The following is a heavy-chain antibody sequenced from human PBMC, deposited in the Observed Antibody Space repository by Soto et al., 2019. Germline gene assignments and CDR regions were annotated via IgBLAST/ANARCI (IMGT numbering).Heavy chain of an antibody. CDR3: ARDDQLELPNYGMDV. CDR2: ISAYNGNT. Sequence: ASVKVSCKASGYTFTSYGISWVRQAPGQGLEWMGWISAYNGNTNYAQKLQGRVTMTTDTSTSTAYMELRSLRSDDTAVYYCARDDQLELPNYGMDVWGPGTTVTVSS. D-gene: IGHD1-1*01. J-gene: IGHJ6*02. CDR1: GYTFTSYG. V-gene: IGHV1-18*04.